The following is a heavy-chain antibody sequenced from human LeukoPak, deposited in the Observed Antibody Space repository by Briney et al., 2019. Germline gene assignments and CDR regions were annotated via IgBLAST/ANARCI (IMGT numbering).Heavy chain of an antibody. Sequence: PGGSLRLSCAASGFTVSSTYMSWVRQAPGKRLEWVSLVYTGGNTYHADSVKGRFTLSRDNSKNTVYLQMNSLRVEDTAMYYCATISDLLYYFDSWGQGTLVTVSS. V-gene: IGHV3-66*01. CDR2: VYTGGNT. J-gene: IGHJ4*02. CDR1: GFTVSSTY. CDR3: ATISDLLYYFDS.